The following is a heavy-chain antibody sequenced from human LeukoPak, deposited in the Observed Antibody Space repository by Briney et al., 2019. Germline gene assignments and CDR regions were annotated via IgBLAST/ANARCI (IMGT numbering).Heavy chain of an antibody. V-gene: IGHV3-7*01. J-gene: IGHJ4*02. CDR1: GFSLSSYW. CDR3: ARDADSSGYYAYYFDY. Sequence: GGSLRLSCAASGFSLSSYWMSWVRQAPGKGLEWVANIKQDGSEKDYVDSVKGRFTISRDNAQNSLYLQMNSLRGEDTAVYYCARDADSSGYYAYYFDYWGQGTLVTVSS. D-gene: IGHD3-22*01. CDR2: IKQDGSEK.